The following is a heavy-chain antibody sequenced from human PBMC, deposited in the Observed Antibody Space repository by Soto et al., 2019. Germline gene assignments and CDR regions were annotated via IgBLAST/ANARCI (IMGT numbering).Heavy chain of an antibody. J-gene: IGHJ4*02. D-gene: IGHD5-12*01. Sequence: SETLSLTCTVSGGSISSYYWSWIRQPPGKGLEWIGYIYYSGSTNYNPSLKSRVTISVDTSKNQFSLKLGSVTAADTAVYYCARVRSRDGYKYYFDYWGQGTLVTVSS. CDR1: GGSISSYY. CDR2: IYYSGST. V-gene: IGHV4-59*01. CDR3: ARVRSRDGYKYYFDY.